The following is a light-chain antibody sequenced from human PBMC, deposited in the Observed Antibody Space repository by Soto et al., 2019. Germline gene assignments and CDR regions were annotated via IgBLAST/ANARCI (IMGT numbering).Light chain of an antibody. V-gene: IGKV3-20*01. CDR3: QQYVSSPLT. J-gene: IGKJ4*01. Sequence: EIVLMQSPGTLSLSPGESATLSCRASQSVGNNYLAWYQQKPGQSPRLLIYGASSRATGIPDRFRGSGSGTDFTLTISRLEPKDFAVYYCQQYVSSPLTFGGGTKVEIK. CDR2: GAS. CDR1: QSVGNNY.